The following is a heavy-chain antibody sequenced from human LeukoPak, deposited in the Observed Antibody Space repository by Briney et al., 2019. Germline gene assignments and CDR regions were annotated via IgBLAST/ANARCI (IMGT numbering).Heavy chain of an antibody. D-gene: IGHD2-21*01. Sequence: PGGSLRLSCVASGFTFSDYDMNWVRQAPGKGLEWVSGISGSDGSTYYADSVKGRFTISRDNSKNTLYLQMDSLRAEDTALYYCAKKPPALVAIPYFDYWGQGSLVTVSS. CDR2: ISGSDGST. CDR1: GFTFSDYD. J-gene: IGHJ4*02. V-gene: IGHV3-23*01. CDR3: AKKPPALVAIPYFDY.